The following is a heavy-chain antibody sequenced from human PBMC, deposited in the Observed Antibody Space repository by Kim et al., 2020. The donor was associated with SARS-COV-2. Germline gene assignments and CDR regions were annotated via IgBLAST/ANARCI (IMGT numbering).Heavy chain of an antibody. CDR1: GFTSSSYS. CDR2: ISSSSSYI. J-gene: IGHJ6*02. Sequence: GGSLRLSCAASGFTSSSYSMNWVRQAPGKGLEWVSSISSSSSYIYYADSVKGRFTISRDNAKNSLYLQMNSLRAEDTAVYYCASRTPHLSIAAADKPYYYYGMDVWGQGTTVTVSS. CDR3: ASRTPHLSIAAADKPYYYYGMDV. V-gene: IGHV3-21*01. D-gene: IGHD6-13*01.